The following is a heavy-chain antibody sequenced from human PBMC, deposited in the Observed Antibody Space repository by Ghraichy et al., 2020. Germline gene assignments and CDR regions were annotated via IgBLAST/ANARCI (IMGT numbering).Heavy chain of an antibody. J-gene: IGHJ2*01. V-gene: IGHV4-34*01. CDR2: INHSGST. CDR1: GGSFSGYY. D-gene: IGHD3-10*01. CDR3: AREARRYYGSGRNWYFDL. Sequence: SETLSLTCAVYGGSFSGYYWSWIRQPPGKGLEWIGEINHSGSTNYNPSLKSRVTISVDTSKNQFSLKLSSVTAADTAVYYCAREARRYYGSGRNWYFDLWGRGTLVTVSS.